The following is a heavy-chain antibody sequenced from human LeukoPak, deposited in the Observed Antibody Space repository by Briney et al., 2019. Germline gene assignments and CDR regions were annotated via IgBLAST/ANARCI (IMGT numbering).Heavy chain of an antibody. D-gene: IGHD3-22*01. CDR1: GFTFSSYA. J-gene: IGHJ4*02. CDR2: ISYDGSNK. Sequence: PGGSLRLSCAASGFTFSSYAMHWVRQAPGKGLEWVAVISYDGSNKYYADSVKGRFTISRDNSKNTLYLQMNSLRAEDTAVYYCARSYYDSSGYYIDYWGQGTLVTVPS. V-gene: IGHV3-30*04. CDR3: ARSYYDSSGYYIDY.